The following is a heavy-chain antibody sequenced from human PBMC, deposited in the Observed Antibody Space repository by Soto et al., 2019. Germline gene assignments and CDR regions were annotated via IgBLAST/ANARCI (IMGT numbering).Heavy chain of an antibody. V-gene: IGHV4-4*07. CDR3: ARDFTVPTGMYYFDY. J-gene: IGHJ4*02. D-gene: IGHD4-4*01. CDR1: GGSISSYY. Sequence: SETLSLTCTVSGGSISSYYWSWIRQPAGKGLEWIGRIYTSGSTNYNPSLKSRVTMSVDTSKNQFSLKLSSVTAADTAVYYCARDFTVPTGMYYFDYWGQGTLVTVSS. CDR2: IYTSGST.